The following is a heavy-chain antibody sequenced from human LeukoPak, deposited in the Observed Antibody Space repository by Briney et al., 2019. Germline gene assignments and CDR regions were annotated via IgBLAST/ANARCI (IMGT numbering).Heavy chain of an antibody. J-gene: IGHJ6*03. D-gene: IGHD2-2*01. CDR3: ARSTDIVVVPAATRFLEGSLEHGYYYYMDV. CDR1: GGTFSSYA. CDR2: IIPIFGTA. Sequence: SVKVSCKASGGTFSSYAISSVRQAPGQGVEWMGGIIPIFGTANYAQKFQGRVTITADESTSTAYMELSSLRSGDTAVYYCARSTDIVVVPAATRFLEGSLEHGYYYYMDVWGKGTTVTVS. V-gene: IGHV1-69*01.